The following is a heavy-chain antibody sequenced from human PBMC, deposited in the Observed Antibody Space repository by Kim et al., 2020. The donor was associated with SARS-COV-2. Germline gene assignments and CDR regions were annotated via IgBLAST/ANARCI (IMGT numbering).Heavy chain of an antibody. D-gene: IGHD6-13*01. CDR3: AKEIWYSSSPAQGYFQH. J-gene: IGHJ1*01. CDR2: TGGSGAAA. CDR1: GFTFSAYA. Sequence: GGSLRLSCAASGFTFSAYAMSWVRQAPGKGLEWVSATGGSGAAAYYADSVKGRFTVSRDNSKNTVFLQMNSLRADDTAVYYCAKEIWYSSSPAQGYFQHWGQGTPVPVPS. V-gene: IGHV3-23*01.